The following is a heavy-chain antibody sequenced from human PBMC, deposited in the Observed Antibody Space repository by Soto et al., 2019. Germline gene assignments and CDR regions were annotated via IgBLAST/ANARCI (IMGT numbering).Heavy chain of an antibody. V-gene: IGHV1-18*01. D-gene: IGHD5-12*01. Sequence: QVQLVQSGAEVKKPGASVKVSCKASGYTFTSYGISWVRQAPGQGLEWMGWISAYNGNTNYAQKLKGRVTMTTDTSTSTAYMERRSMRSDDTAVYYWARGHSMATIGGPGNYWGQGTLGTVSS. CDR1: GYTFTSYG. CDR2: ISAYNGNT. CDR3: ARGHSMATIGGPGNY. J-gene: IGHJ4*02.